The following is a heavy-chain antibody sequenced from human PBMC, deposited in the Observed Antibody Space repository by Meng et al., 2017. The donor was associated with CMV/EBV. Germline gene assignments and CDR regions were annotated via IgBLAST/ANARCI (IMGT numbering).Heavy chain of an antibody. CDR1: GFTSSSYS. J-gene: IGHJ2*01. Sequence: GESLKISCAASGFTSSSYSMNWVRQAPGKGLEWVSYISSSSSTIYYADSVKGRFTISRDNAKNSLYLQMNSLRAEDTAVYYCARVGRWSIKADYYWYFDLWGRGTLVTVSS. CDR3: ARVGRWSIKADYYWYFDL. CDR2: ISSSSSTI. V-gene: IGHV3-48*04. D-gene: IGHD2-8*02.